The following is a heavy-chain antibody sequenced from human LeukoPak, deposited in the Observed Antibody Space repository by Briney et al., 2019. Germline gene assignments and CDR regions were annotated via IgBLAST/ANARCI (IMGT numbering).Heavy chain of an antibody. CDR1: GYTFTGYY. D-gene: IGHD6-6*01. J-gene: IGHJ4*01. CDR3: ARVQGSSSPPFDY. CDR2: INPNSGGT. Sequence: ASVKVSCKASGYTFTGYYMHWVRQAPGQGLEWMGRINPNSGGTNYAQKFQGRVTMTRDTSISTAYMELSRLRSDDTAVYYCARVQGSSSPPFDYWGQEPWSPSPQ. V-gene: IGHV1-2*06.